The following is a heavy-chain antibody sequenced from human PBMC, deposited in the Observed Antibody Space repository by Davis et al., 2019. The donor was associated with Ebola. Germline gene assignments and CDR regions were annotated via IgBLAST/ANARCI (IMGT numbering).Heavy chain of an antibody. CDR3: ARGKWFDP. J-gene: IGHJ5*02. CDR2: IIPVVDTK. Sequence: SVTVSCMPSLGTFTNYAVNWVRQPPGQGLEWMGRIIPVVDTKDYAQKFQGRVTLTADKATNTAYMELSGLRFDDTAVYYCARGKWFDPWGQGTLVSVTS. CDR1: LGTFTNYA. V-gene: IGHV1-69*04.